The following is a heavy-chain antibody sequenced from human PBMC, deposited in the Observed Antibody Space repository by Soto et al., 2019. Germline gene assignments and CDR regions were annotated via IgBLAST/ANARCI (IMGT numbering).Heavy chain of an antibody. J-gene: IGHJ4*02. V-gene: IGHV3-20*04. CDR1: GFTFDDYG. D-gene: IGHD1-20*01. CDR2: INWNGGST. CDR3: VRGRLTADY. Sequence: GSLRLSCAASGFTFDDYGMTWVRQVPGKGLEWVSGINWNGGSTAYADSVKGRFTISRDNAKNSLYLQMNSLRAEDTALYYCVRGRLTADYWGQGALVTVSS.